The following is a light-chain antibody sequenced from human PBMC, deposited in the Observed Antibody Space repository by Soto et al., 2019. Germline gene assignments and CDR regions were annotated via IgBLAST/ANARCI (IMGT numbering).Light chain of an antibody. Sequence: EIVLTQSPATLSLSPGERATLSCRASQSVSRYLAWYQQKPGQAPRLLIYDASNRATGIPARFSGSGSRTDFTLTISSLEPEDFAVYYCQQRSNWPPLTFGGGTKVEIK. V-gene: IGKV3-11*01. J-gene: IGKJ4*01. CDR3: QQRSNWPPLT. CDR2: DAS. CDR1: QSVSRY.